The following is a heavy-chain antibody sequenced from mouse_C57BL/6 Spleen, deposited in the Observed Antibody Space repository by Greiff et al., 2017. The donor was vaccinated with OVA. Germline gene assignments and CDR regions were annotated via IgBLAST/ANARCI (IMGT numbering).Heavy chain of an antibody. CDR2: INPGSGGT. Sequence: VKLMESGAELVRPGTSVKVSCKASGYAFTNYLIEWVKQRPGQGLEWIGVINPGSGGTNYNEKFKGKATLTADKSSSTAYMQLSSLTSEDSAVYFCARHYDGYPAWFAYWGQGTLVTVSA. V-gene: IGHV1-54*01. D-gene: IGHD2-3*01. J-gene: IGHJ3*01. CDR3: ARHYDGYPAWFAY. CDR1: GYAFTNYL.